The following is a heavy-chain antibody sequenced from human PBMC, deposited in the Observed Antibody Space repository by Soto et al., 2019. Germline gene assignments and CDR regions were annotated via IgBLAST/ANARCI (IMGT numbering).Heavy chain of an antibody. CDR2: ISYDGSNK. CDR1: GFTLSSYA. V-gene: IGHV3-30-3*01. D-gene: IGHD3-10*01. Sequence: GGSLRLSCAASGFTLSSYAMHWVRQAPGKGLEWVAVISYDGSNKYYADSVMGRFTISRVNSKNTLFLQMNSLRAEDTAVDYCARDTGYYASGRTSFDAWGQGTLVTVSS. CDR3: ARDTGYYASGRTSFDA. J-gene: IGHJ5*02.